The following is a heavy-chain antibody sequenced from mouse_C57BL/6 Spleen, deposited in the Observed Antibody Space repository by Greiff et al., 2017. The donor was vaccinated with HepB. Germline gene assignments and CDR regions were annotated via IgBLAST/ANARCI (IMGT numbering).Heavy chain of an antibody. CDR1: GYTFTSYW. D-gene: IGHD2-14*01. CDR2: IHPNSGST. CDR3: ARSEGYPAWFAY. J-gene: IGHJ3*01. Sequence: QVQLQHPGAELVKPGASVKLSCKASGYTFTSYWMHWVKQRPGQGLEWIGMIHPNSGSTNYNEKFKSKATLTVDKSSSTAYMQLSSLTSEDSAVYYCARSEGYPAWFAYWGQGTLVTVSA. V-gene: IGHV1-64*01.